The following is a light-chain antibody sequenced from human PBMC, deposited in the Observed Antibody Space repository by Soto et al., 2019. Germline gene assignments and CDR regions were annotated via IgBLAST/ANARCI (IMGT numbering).Light chain of an antibody. Sequence: QSALTQPASVSGSPGQSITISCTGTSSDVGSYNLVSWYQQHPGKAPKLMIYEVSKRPTWVSNRFSGSKSGNTASLTISGLQAEDEPDYYCCSYAGSSTYVFGTGTKLTVL. CDR1: SSDVGSYNL. J-gene: IGLJ1*01. CDR2: EVS. CDR3: CSYAGSSTYV. V-gene: IGLV2-23*02.